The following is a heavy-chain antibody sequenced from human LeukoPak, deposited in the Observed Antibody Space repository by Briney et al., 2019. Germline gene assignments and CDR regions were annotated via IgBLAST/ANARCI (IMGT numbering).Heavy chain of an antibody. CDR3: ARGYLDASGSYSYDAFDI. V-gene: IGHV4-30-4*01. D-gene: IGHD3-10*01. Sequence: PSETLSLTCTVSGGSIFSANYYWSWIRQPPGKGLEWVGYIYYSGSTYYNPSLKSRVTISLDTSKNQFSLKLSSVTAADTAVYYCARGYLDASGSYSYDAFDIWGQGTMVTVSS. CDR2: IYYSGST. J-gene: IGHJ3*02. CDR1: GGSIFSANYY.